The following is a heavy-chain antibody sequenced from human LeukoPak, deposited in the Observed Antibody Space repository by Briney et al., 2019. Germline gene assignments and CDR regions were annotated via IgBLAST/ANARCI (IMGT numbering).Heavy chain of an antibody. Sequence: SETLSLTCTVSGGSISSSSYYWGWIRQPPGKGLEWIGYIYYSGSTYYNPSLKSRVTISVDTSKNQFSLKLSSVTAADTAVYYCAAAYDSSGYYAVLDYWGQGTLVTVSS. CDR1: GGSISSSSYY. J-gene: IGHJ4*02. D-gene: IGHD3-22*01. V-gene: IGHV4-30-4*08. CDR3: AAAYDSSGYYAVLDY. CDR2: IYYSGST.